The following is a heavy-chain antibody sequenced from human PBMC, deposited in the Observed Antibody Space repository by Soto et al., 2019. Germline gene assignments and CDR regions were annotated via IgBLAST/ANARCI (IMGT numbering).Heavy chain of an antibody. D-gene: IGHD6-13*01. V-gene: IGHV1-2*04. CDR2: INPNSGGT. Sequence: QVQLVQSGAEVKKPGASVKVSCKASGYTFTGYYMHWVRQAPGQGLGWMGWINPNSGGTNYAQKFQGWVTMTRDTSISTAYMELNRLRSDDTAVYYCARGLPAGYSSSWYEYWGQGTLVTVSS. CDR1: GYTFTGYY. J-gene: IGHJ4*02. CDR3: ARGLPAGYSSSWYEY.